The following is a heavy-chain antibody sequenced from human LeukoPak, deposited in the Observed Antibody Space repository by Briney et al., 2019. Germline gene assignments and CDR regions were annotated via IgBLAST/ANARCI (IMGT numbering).Heavy chain of an antibody. Sequence: GASVKVSCKASGYTFTSYGISWVRQAPGQGLEWMGWISAYNGNTNYAQKLQGRVTMTADTSTSTAYMELRSLRSDDTAVYYCARDDRGVGATVIDYWGQGTLVTVSS. CDR3: ARDDRGVGATVIDY. D-gene: IGHD1-26*01. CDR2: ISAYNGNT. J-gene: IGHJ4*02. CDR1: GYTFTSYG. V-gene: IGHV1-18*01.